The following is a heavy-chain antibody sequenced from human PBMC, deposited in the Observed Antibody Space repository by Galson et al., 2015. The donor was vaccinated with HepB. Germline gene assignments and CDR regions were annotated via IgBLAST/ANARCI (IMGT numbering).Heavy chain of an antibody. V-gene: IGHV3-15*01. J-gene: IGHJ4*02. Sequence: SLRLSCAASGFTFSNAWMNWVRQAPGKGLEWVGRIKDKSDGGTTDYAAPVKGRFTISRDDSKNTLHLQMDSLKTEDTAVYYCTGGPRKLIGYWGQGTLVTVSS. D-gene: IGHD2-15*01. CDR1: GFTFSNAW. CDR2: IKDKSDGGTT. CDR3: TGGPRKLIGY.